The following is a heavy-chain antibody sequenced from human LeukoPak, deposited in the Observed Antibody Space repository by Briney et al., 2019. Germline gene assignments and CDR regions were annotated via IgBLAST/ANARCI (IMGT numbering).Heavy chain of an antibody. CDR2: IYYSGST. D-gene: IGHD3-10*01. CDR1: GGSISSSYSY. Sequence: SETLSLTCTVSGGSISSSYSYWGWIRQPPGKGLEWIGNIYYSGSTYYSPSLTSRVTVSVDTSENQFSLKLSSVTAADTAVYYCARANGYGSGSYHPHNIDYWGQGTLVTVSS. V-gene: IGHV4-39*07. J-gene: IGHJ4*02. CDR3: ARANGYGSGSYHPHNIDY.